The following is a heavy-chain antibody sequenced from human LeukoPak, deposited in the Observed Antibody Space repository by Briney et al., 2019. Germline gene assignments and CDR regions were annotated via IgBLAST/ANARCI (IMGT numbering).Heavy chain of an antibody. J-gene: IGHJ5*02. CDR3: VKDSAVWGSLNYFDP. CDR2: INPNSGGT. Sequence: ASVKVSCKASGYTFTGYYMHWVRQAPGQGLEWMGWINPNSGGTNYAQKFQGRVTMTRDTSISTAYMELSRLRSDDTAVYYCVKDSAVWGSLNYFDPWGQGTLVTVSS. V-gene: IGHV1-2*02. D-gene: IGHD3-16*01. CDR1: GYTFTGYY.